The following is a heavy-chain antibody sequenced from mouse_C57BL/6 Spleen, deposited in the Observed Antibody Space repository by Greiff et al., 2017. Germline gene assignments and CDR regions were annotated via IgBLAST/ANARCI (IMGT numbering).Heavy chain of an antibody. Sequence: QVQLKQSGPGLVQPSQSLSITCTVSGFSLTSYGVHWVRQSPGKGLEWLGVIWSGGSTDYNAAFISRLSISKDNSKSQVFFKMNSLQADDTAIYYCARAVYYDYEGGLAYWGQGTLVTVSA. CDR2: IWSGGST. CDR3: ARAVYYDYEGGLAY. V-gene: IGHV2-2*01. D-gene: IGHD2-4*01. J-gene: IGHJ3*01. CDR1: GFSLTSYG.